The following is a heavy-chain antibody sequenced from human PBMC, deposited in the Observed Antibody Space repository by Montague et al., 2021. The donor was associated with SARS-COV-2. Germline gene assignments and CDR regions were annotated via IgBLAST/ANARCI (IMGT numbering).Heavy chain of an antibody. CDR1: GDSVSSKSVA. CDR2: TYYRSKWDS. Sequence: CAISGDSVSSKSVAWNWIRQSPSRGLEWLGRTYYRSKWDSDYAESVKXXLVITPDTSKNQVSLQLNSVIPEDTAVHFCASSGITLTGLDAFDIWGQGTMVTVSS. V-gene: IGHV6-1*01. J-gene: IGHJ3*02. D-gene: IGHD3-9*01. CDR3: ASSGITLTGLDAFDI.